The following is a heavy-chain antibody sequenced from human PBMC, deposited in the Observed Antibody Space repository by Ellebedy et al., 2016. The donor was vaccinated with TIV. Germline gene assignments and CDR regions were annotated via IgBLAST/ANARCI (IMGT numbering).Heavy chain of an antibody. CDR2: ISNDGST. V-gene: IGHV3-74*01. Sequence: GESLKISCAASGFTFSSYWMHWVRQAPGKGLVWGARISNDGSTGYADPVKDRFTISRDNAKSTLYWHMNSLRAEDTAVYYCASTRLNGAFDMWGQGTLVTVSS. D-gene: IGHD2-8*01. J-gene: IGHJ3*02. CDR1: GFTFSSYW. CDR3: ASTRLNGAFDM.